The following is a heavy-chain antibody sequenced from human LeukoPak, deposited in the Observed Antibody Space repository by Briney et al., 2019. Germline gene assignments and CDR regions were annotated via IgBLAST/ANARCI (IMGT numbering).Heavy chain of an antibody. V-gene: IGHV4-38-2*02. D-gene: IGHD2-15*01. J-gene: IGHJ6*03. Sequence: SETLSLTCTVSGYSMSSGYYWGWIRQPPERGLEWIGSMYHTGSTYYNPSLKSRVTISVDTSKNQFYLKLSSVTAADTAIYYCAKNGDRGAYCSGGTCYPYYYYYMDVWGKGTTVTISS. CDR3: AKNGDRGAYCSGGTCYPYYYYYMDV. CDR2: MYHTGST. CDR1: GYSMSSGYY.